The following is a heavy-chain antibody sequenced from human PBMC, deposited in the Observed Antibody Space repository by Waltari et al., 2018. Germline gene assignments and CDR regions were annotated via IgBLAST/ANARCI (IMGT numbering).Heavy chain of an antibody. D-gene: IGHD3-22*01. CDR2: INRDGSDT. J-gene: IGHJ6*02. CDR1: GFTFNKYW. Sequence: EEQLVESGGGLIQPGESLRVSCAVSGFTFNKYWMNWVRPSPGRGRVGVALINRDGSDTSYADFVKGRFTISRDNAKNTVYLQMKSLRAEDTAVYFCARVARKTYSSPVPGRDYYYGMDVWGLGTTVTVSS. V-gene: IGHV3-74*01. CDR3: ARVARKTYSSPVPGRDYYYGMDV.